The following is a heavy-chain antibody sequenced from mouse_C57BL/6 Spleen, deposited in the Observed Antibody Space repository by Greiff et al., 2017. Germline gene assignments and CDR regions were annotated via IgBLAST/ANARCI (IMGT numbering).Heavy chain of an antibody. D-gene: IGHD2-10*01. Sequence: EVMLVESEGGLVQPGSSMKLSCTASGFTFSDYYMAWVRQVPEKGLEWVANINYDGSSTYYLDSLKSRFIISRDNAKNILYLQMSSLKSEDTATYYCAREPYYAYFDVWGTGTTVTVSS. CDR2: INYDGSST. CDR1: GFTFSDYY. CDR3: AREPYYAYFDV. V-gene: IGHV5-16*01. J-gene: IGHJ1*03.